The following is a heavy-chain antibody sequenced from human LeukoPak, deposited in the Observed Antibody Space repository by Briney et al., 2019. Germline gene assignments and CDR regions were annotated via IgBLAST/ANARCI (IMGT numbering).Heavy chain of an antibody. Sequence: ASVKVSCKASGYTFTSYGISWVRQAPGQGLEWMGWISAYNGNTNYAQKLQGRVTMTTDTSTGTAYMELRSLRSDDTAVYYCARMPYSSGWYWLDYWGQGTLVTVSS. CDR2: ISAYNGNT. V-gene: IGHV1-18*01. J-gene: IGHJ4*02. CDR1: GYTFTSYG. CDR3: ARMPYSSGWYWLDY. D-gene: IGHD6-19*01.